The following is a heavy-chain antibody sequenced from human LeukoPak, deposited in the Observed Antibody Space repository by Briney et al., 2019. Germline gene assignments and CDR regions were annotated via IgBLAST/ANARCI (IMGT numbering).Heavy chain of an antibody. D-gene: IGHD6-19*01. J-gene: IGHJ5*02. CDR3: ARESSGYSSGWYWRWFDP. CDR2: INPNSGGT. CDR1: GYTFTGYY. V-gene: IGHV1-2*02. Sequence: GASVKVSCKASGYTFTGYYMHWVRQAPGQGLEWMGWINPNSGGTNYAQKLQGRVTMTRDTSISTAYMELSRLRSDDTAVYYCARESSGYSSGWYWRWFDPWGQGTLVTVSS.